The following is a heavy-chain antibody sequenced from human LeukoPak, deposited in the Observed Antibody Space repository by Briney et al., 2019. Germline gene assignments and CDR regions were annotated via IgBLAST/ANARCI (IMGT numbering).Heavy chain of an antibody. CDR1: GFTFSSFW. D-gene: IGHD6-13*01. Sequence: GSLRLSCAASGFTFSSFWMTWVRQAPGKRLEYVANIKQDGTDKYYVGSVKGRFTISRDNAKNSLYLQMSSLRAEDTAAYYCAKDFDGSTWFGRNYMDVWGKGTTVTVSS. V-gene: IGHV3-7*01. J-gene: IGHJ6*03. CDR3: AKDFDGSTWFGRNYMDV. CDR2: IKQDGTDK.